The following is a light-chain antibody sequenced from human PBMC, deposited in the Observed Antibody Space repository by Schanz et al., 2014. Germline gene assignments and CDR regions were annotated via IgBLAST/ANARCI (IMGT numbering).Light chain of an antibody. CDR1: QSISSY. V-gene: IGKV1-39*01. Sequence: DIQMTQSPSSLSASVGDRVTITCRASQSISSYLNWYQQKPGKAPKLLIYAASSLQSGVPSRFSGSGSGTEFPLTISRVQSDECATYYWQEYYISPFTFGRGTKRHIK. CDR3: QEYYISPFT. CDR2: AAS. J-gene: IGKJ2*01.